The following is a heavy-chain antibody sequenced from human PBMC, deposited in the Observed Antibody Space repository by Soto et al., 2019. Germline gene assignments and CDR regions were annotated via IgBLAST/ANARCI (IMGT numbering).Heavy chain of an antibody. CDR1: GFTFSSYA. CDR3: ARDAEGWLQPNWYFDL. V-gene: IGHV3-30-3*01. D-gene: IGHD5-12*01. J-gene: IGHJ2*01. CDR2: ISYDGSNK. Sequence: QVQLVESGGGVVQPGRSLRLSCAASGFTFSSYAMHWVRQAPGKGLEWVAVISYDGSNKYYADSVKGRFTISRDNSKNTLYLQMNSLRAEDTAVYYCARDAEGWLQPNWYFDLWGRGTLVTVSS.